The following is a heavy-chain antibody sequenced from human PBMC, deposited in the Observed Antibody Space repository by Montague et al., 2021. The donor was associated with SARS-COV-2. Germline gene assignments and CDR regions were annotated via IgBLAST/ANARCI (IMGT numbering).Heavy chain of an antibody. CDR3: ARGMIRGVTTPFDY. CDR2: IHYSGTT. J-gene: IGHJ4*02. CDR1: SGSIISSGYD. V-gene: IGHV4-39*02. D-gene: IGHD3-10*01. Sequence: SETLSLTCSVSSGSIISSGYDWGWIRQPPGKELEWIGNIHYSGTTXYNPSLQSRGTISVDTSKNHLSLRLSSVTAADTAVYFCARGMIRGVTTPFDYRGQGSQVTVSS.